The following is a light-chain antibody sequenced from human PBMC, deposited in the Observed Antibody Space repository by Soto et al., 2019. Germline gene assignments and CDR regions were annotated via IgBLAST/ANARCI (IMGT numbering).Light chain of an antibody. V-gene: IGKV4-1*01. Sequence: DIVMTQSPDSLAVSLGERATINCKSSQSVLYSSNNKNYLAWYQQKTGQPPKLLIYWASTRESGVPYRFSGSGSGSDYTLPISSLQAEDVAVYYCQQYYSTRRFTFFPGTKVDIK. CDR2: WAS. CDR3: QQYYSTRRFT. CDR1: QSVLYSSNNKNY. J-gene: IGKJ3*01.